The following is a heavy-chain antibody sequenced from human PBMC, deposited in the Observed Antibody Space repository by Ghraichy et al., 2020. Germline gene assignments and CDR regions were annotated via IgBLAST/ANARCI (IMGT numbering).Heavy chain of an antibody. D-gene: IGHD3-22*01. CDR2: ISGSGGST. J-gene: IGHJ6*02. CDR1: GFTFSSYA. CDR3: AKVRDYYDSSGYYRYYYYYGMDA. Sequence: GGSLRLSCAASGFTFSSYAMSWVRQAPGKGLEWVSAISGSGGSTYYADSVKGRFTISRDNSKNTLYLQMNSLRAEDTAVYYCAKVRDYYDSSGYYRYYYYYGMDAWGQGTTVTVSS. V-gene: IGHV3-23*01.